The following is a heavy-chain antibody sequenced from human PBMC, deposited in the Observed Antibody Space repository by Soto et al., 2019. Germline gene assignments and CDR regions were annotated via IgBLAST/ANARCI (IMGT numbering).Heavy chain of an antibody. Sequence: EVQLLESGGGLVQPGGSLRLSCAASGFTFSSYAMSWVRQAPGKGLEWVSAISGSGGSTYYADSVKGRFTISRDNSKNTLYLQMNSLRAEDTAVYYCAKDPEYSGYDSNWFDPWGQGTLVTVSS. V-gene: IGHV3-23*01. CDR2: ISGSGGST. J-gene: IGHJ5*02. CDR1: GFTFSSYA. D-gene: IGHD5-12*01. CDR3: AKDPEYSGYDSNWFDP.